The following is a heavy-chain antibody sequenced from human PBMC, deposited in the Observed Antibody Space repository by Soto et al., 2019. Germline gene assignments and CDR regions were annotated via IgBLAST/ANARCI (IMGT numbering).Heavy chain of an antibody. D-gene: IGHD5-12*01. CDR1: GFTFSSYW. Sequence: GGSLRLSCAASGFTFSSYWMSWVRQAPGKGLEWVANIKQDGSEKYYVDSVKGRFTISRDNAKNSLYLQMNSLRAEDTAVYYCARDGRDGYRAAFDYWGQGTLVTVSS. J-gene: IGHJ4*02. CDR3: ARDGRDGYRAAFDY. V-gene: IGHV3-7*01. CDR2: IKQDGSEK.